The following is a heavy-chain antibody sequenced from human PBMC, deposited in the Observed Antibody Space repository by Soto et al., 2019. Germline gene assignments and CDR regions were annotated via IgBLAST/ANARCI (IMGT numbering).Heavy chain of an antibody. CDR3: ASTSPATRGRSWYYYYYMDV. J-gene: IGHJ6*03. CDR2: IYYSGST. CDR1: GGSISSGGYY. Sequence: ASETLSLTCTVSGGSISSGGYYWSWIRQHPGKGLEWIGYIYYSGSTYYNPSLKSRVTISVDTSKNQFSLKLSSVTAADTAVYYCASTSPATRGRSWYYYYYMDVWGKGTTVTVSS. D-gene: IGHD6-13*01. V-gene: IGHV4-31*03.